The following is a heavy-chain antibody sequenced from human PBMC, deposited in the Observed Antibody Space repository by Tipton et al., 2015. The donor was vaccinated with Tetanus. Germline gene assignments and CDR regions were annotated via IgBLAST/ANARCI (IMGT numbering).Heavy chain of an antibody. CDR1: GGSISTYH. CDR2: IDYFGTT. CDR3: ARTSGYLYSSY. D-gene: IGHD3-3*01. V-gene: IGHV4-59*01. J-gene: IGHJ4*02. Sequence: TLSLTCTVSGGSISTYHWNWIRQFPGKGLEWIGYIDYFGTTKYNPSLKSRVAMSVDTSKNQMSLKLSSVTSADTAVYYCARTSGYLYSSYWGQGTLVSVSS.